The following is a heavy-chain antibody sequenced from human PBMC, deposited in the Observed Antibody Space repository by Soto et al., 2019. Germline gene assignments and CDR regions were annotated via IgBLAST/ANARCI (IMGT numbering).Heavy chain of an antibody. V-gene: IGHV4-59*08. CDR1: GGSISSYY. J-gene: IGHJ5*02. CDR3: ARQSWRAPYHWFEP. CDR2: VYNSGST. D-gene: IGHD2-2*02. Sequence: SETLSLTCTVSGGSISSYYWSWIRQPPGKGLEWIGYVYNSGSTNYNPSLKSRVTMSLDTSKKQFSLKINSVTAADTAVYYCARQSWRAPYHWFEPWGQGILVTVSS.